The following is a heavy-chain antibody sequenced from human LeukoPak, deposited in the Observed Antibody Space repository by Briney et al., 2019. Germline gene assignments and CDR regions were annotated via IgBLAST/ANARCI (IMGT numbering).Heavy chain of an antibody. CDR2: INNDGSST. CDR1: GFTFSNNW. V-gene: IGHV3-74*01. CDR3: ARDIYIRRDSWYDVRTLDS. J-gene: IGHJ4*02. Sequence: GGSLRLSCAASGFTFSNNWMHWVRQAPGKGLVWVSRINNDGSSTTYADSVKGRFTISRDNAKNTLYLQMSSLRDDDTAVYYCARDIYIRRDSWYDVRTLDSWGQGTLVTVSS. D-gene: IGHD3-3*01.